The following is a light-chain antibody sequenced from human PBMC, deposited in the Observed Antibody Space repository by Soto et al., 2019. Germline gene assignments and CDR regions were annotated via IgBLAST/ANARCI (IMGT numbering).Light chain of an antibody. V-gene: IGKV1-33*01. Sequence: DIQMTQSPPSLAASVGDRVTITCQASQDLTNYLNWYQQKPGEAPKLLIYDTITLEEGGPPRFSVGGSGTDFTFTITGLQPEDSAIYSYQQYDNLPYTFGQGAKLEIK. CDR1: QDLTNY. J-gene: IGKJ2*01. CDR2: DTI. CDR3: QQYDNLPYT.